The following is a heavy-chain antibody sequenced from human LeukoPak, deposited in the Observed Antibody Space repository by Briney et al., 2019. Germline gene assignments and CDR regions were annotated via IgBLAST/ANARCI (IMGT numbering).Heavy chain of an antibody. CDR2: MNPNSGNT. D-gene: IGHD6-19*01. CDR1: GYTFTSYA. J-gene: IGHJ3*02. Sequence: ASVKVSCKASGYTFTSYAMNWVRQATGQGLEWMGWMNPNSGNTGYAQKFQGRVTMTRNTSISTAYMELSSLRSEDTAVYYCARIQASGWADAFDIWGQGTMVTVSS. V-gene: IGHV1-8*02. CDR3: ARIQASGWADAFDI.